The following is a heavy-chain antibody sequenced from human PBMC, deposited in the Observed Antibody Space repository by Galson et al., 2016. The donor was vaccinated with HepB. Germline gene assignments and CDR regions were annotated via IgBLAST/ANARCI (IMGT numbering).Heavy chain of an antibody. D-gene: IGHD6-19*01. V-gene: IGHV5-51*01. CDR3: AHRGNNSGSDY. Sequence: QSGAEVKEPGEPLRISCETSGYTFRHFWIAWVRQMPGKGLEWMGMIYPGDFDTRYNPSFQGLVTISADTSLGTTFLQWSSLEASDSAIYYCAHRGNNSGSDYWGQGTQVSVSS. CDR1: GYTFRHFW. CDR2: IYPGDFDT. J-gene: IGHJ4*02.